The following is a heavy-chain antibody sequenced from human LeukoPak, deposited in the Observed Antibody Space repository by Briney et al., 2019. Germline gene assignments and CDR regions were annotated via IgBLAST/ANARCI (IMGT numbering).Heavy chain of an antibody. V-gene: IGHV1-69*13. CDR2: IIPIFGTA. CDR1: GGTFSSYA. D-gene: IGHD2-2*01. CDR3: ARSVVPAVTYFDY. Sequence: GASVKVSCKASGGTFSSYAISWVRQAPGQGLEWMGGIIPIFGTAHYAQKFQGRVTITADESTSTAYMELSSLRSEDTAVYYCARSVVPAVTYFDYWGQGTLVTVSS. J-gene: IGHJ4*02.